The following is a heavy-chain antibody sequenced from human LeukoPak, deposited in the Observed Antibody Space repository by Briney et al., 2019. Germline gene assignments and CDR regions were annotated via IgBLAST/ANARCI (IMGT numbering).Heavy chain of an antibody. CDR1: GYTFTGYY. Sequence: ASVKVSCKASGYTFTGYYMHWVRQAPEQGLEWMGWINPNSGGTNHAQKLQGRVTLTRDTSISTGYMELSSMRSDDTAVYYCALVTAGNWWFDPWGQGTLVTVSS. V-gene: IGHV1-2*02. CDR2: INPNSGGT. D-gene: IGHD2-21*02. CDR3: ALVTAGNWWFDP. J-gene: IGHJ5*02.